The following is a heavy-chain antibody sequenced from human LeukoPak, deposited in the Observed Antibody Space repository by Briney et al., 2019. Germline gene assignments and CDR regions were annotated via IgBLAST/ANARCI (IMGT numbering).Heavy chain of an antibody. D-gene: IGHD3-10*01. CDR1: GGSISSHY. Sequence: PSETLSLTCTVSGGSISSHYWSWIRQPPGKGLEWIGYIYYSGSTNYNPSLKSRVTISVDTSKNQFSLKLSSVTAADTAVYYCARGGPEFDYWGQGTLVTVSS. V-gene: IGHV4-59*11. CDR3: ARGGPEFDY. J-gene: IGHJ4*02. CDR2: IYYSGST.